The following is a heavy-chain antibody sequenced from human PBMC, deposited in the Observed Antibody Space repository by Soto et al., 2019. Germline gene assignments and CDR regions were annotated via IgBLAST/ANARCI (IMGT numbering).Heavy chain of an antibody. CDR1: GYTFTGYY. Sequence: ASVKVSCTASGYTFTGYYMHLVRQAPGQGLEWMGWINPNSGGTNYAQKFQGWVTMTRDTSISTAYMELSRLRSDDTAVYYCARDGAGSYYYGMDVWGQGTTVTVSS. J-gene: IGHJ6*02. CDR2: INPNSGGT. V-gene: IGHV1-2*04. D-gene: IGHD3-10*01. CDR3: ARDGAGSYYYGMDV.